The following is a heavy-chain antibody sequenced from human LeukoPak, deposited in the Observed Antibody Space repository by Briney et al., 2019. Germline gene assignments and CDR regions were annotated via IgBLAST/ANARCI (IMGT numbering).Heavy chain of an antibody. V-gene: IGHV4-39*02. Sequence: PSETLPLTCTVSGGSISSSSYSWGWLRQPPGKGLEWIGSIYYSGSTYYNPSLKSRVTISVDTSKNQFSLKLSSVTAADTAVYYCAREEGQQWLVNYWGQGTLVTVSS. CDR3: AREEGQQWLVNY. J-gene: IGHJ4*02. D-gene: IGHD6-19*01. CDR1: GGSISSSSYS. CDR2: IYYSGST.